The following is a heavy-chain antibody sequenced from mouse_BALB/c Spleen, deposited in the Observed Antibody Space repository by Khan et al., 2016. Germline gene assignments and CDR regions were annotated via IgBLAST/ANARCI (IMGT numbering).Heavy chain of an antibody. V-gene: IGHV14-4*02. J-gene: IGHJ2*01. Sequence: VQLKESGAELVRSGASVKLSCTASGFNIKDYYMHWVKQRHEQGLEWIGWIDPDNGDTEYDPKFQGKATMTADTSSNTAYLQFNSLTSEDTAVYYCNAVYYDSDSDFWGLGSTLTVSS. D-gene: IGHD2-4*01. CDR2: IDPDNGDT. CDR3: NAVYYDSDSDF. CDR1: GFNIKDYY.